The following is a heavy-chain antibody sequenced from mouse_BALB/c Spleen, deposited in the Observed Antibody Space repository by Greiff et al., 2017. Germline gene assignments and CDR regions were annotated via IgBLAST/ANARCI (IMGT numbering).Heavy chain of an antibody. V-gene: IGHV3-2*02. Sequence: VQLKESGPGLVKPSQSLSLTCTVTGYSITSDYAWNWIRQFPGNKLEWMGYISYSGSTSYNPSLKSRISITRDTSKNQFFLQLNSVTTEDTATYYCARSRWLPHAMDYWGQGTSVTVSS. CDR1: GYSITSDYA. J-gene: IGHJ4*01. D-gene: IGHD2-3*01. CDR3: ARSRWLPHAMDY. CDR2: ISYSGST.